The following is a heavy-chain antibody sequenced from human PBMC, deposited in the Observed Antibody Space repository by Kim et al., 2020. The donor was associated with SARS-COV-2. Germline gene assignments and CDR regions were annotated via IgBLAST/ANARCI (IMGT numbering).Heavy chain of an antibody. Sequence: NYDQKFQGWVTMTRDTSISTAYMELSRLRSDDTAVYYCARGDIYDYDYFDYWGQGTLVTVSS. CDR3: ARGDIYDYDYFDY. D-gene: IGHD5-12*01. J-gene: IGHJ4*02. V-gene: IGHV1-2*04.